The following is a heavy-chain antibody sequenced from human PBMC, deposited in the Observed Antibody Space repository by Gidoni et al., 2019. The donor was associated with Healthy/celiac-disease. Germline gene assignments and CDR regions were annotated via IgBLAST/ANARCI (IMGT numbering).Heavy chain of an antibody. CDR3: TRDEYSSSWQLFDY. V-gene: IGHV3-49*02. J-gene: IGHJ4*02. CDR2: GGTT. Sequence: GGTTEYAASVKGRFTISRDDSKSIAYLQMNSLKTEDTAVYYCTRDEYSSSWQLFDYWGQGTLVTVSS. D-gene: IGHD6-13*01.